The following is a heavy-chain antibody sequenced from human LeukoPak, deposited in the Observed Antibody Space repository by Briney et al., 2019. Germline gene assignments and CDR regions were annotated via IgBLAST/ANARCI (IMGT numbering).Heavy chain of an antibody. D-gene: IGHD5-12*01. Sequence: GGSLRLSCAASGFTFSSYEMNWVRQAPGKGLEWVSYISSSGSTIYYADSVKGRFTISRDNAKNSLYLQMNSLRAEDTAVYYCARALVATIAPSDYWGQGTLVTVSS. V-gene: IGHV3-48*03. CDR3: ARALVATIAPSDY. CDR2: ISSSGSTI. J-gene: IGHJ4*02. CDR1: GFTFSSYE.